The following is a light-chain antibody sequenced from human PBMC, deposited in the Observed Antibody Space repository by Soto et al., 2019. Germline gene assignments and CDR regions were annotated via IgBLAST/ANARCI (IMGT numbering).Light chain of an antibody. CDR3: QQSSKWPIT. J-gene: IGKJ5*01. Sequence: EIVMTQSPVTLSVSPGETVTLSGVASQSVRTNLAWYQHKPGQSPRLLIYDASTRATGIPASFSGSGSGTEFTLTINCLQSEDFAVYYCQQSSKWPITFGQGTRLEI. CDR2: DAS. CDR1: QSVRTN. V-gene: IGKV3D-15*01.